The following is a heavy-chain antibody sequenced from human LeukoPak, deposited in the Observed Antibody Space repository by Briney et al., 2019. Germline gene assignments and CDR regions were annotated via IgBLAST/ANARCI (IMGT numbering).Heavy chain of an antibody. CDR3: ARHDYGDYVGY. V-gene: IGHV4-34*01. D-gene: IGHD4-17*01. CDR2: IYYSGST. Sequence: SETLSLTCAVYGGSFSGYYWSWIRQPPGKGLEWIGSIYYSGSTYYNPSLKSRVTISVDTSKNQFSLKLSSVTAADTAVYYCARHDYGDYVGYWGQGTLVTVSS. CDR1: GGSFSGYY. J-gene: IGHJ4*02.